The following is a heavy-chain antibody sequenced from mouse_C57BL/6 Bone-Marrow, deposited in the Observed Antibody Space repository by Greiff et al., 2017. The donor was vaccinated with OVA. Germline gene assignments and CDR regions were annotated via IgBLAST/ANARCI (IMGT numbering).Heavy chain of an antibody. CDR3: AGKPERFIHAMDY. CDR1: GFSLTSYG. Sequence: VKLMESGPGLVAPSQSLSITCTVSGFSLTSYGVDWVRQPPGKGLEWLGVIWGGGSTNYNSALMSRLSISKDNSKSQVFLKMNSLQTDDTAMYYCAGKPERFIHAMDYWGQGTSVTVSS. V-gene: IGHV2-9*01. D-gene: IGHD1-1*01. J-gene: IGHJ4*01. CDR2: IWGGGST.